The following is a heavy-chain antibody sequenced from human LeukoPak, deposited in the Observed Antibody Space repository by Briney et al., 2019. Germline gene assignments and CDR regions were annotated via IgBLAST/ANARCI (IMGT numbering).Heavy chain of an antibody. Sequence: SSETLSLTCTVSGGSISSSSYYWGWIRQPPGKGLEWIGSIYYSGSTYYNPSLKSRVTISVDTSKNQFSLKLSSVTAADTAVYYCARHSLRGIDYWGQGTLVTVSS. D-gene: IGHD4-17*01. J-gene: IGHJ4*02. V-gene: IGHV4-39*01. CDR3: ARHSLRGIDY. CDR1: GGSISSSSYY. CDR2: IYYSGST.